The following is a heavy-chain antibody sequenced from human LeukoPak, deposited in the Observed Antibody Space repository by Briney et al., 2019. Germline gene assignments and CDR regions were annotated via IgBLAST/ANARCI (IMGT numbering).Heavy chain of an antibody. CDR2: VRFDGNEK. Sequence: GGSLRLSCAASGFTFSRFWMSWVRQAPGKVLEWVGFVRFDGNEKYYADSVKGRFTISRDTSRNTLYLQMNSLRAEDTAVYYCAKDLMRDRWFGESWGQGTLVTVSS. CDR1: GFTFSRFW. J-gene: IGHJ1*01. CDR3: AKDLMRDRWFGES. D-gene: IGHD3-10*01. V-gene: IGHV3-30*02.